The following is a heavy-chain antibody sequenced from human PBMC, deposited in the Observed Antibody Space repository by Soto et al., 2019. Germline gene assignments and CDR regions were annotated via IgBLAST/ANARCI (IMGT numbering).Heavy chain of an antibody. CDR1: GFTFSNYW. CDR2: ISGGGSTT. CDR3: ARGGGSSPEGRDY. J-gene: IGHJ4*02. Sequence: EVQLVESGGGLVQPGGSLRLSCAASGFTFSNYWMHWVRQAPGKGLVWVSRISGGGSTTNYADSVKGRFTISRDNARNTLYLQMNSLRAEDTAMYYCARGGGSSPEGRDYWGQGTLVTVSS. V-gene: IGHV3-74*01. D-gene: IGHD6-6*01.